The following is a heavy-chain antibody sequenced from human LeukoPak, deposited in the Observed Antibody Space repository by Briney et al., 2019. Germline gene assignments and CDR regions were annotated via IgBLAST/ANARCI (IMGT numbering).Heavy chain of an antibody. CDR1: GYTFTGYY. CDR2: INPNSGGT. J-gene: IGHJ4*02. Sequence: ASVKLSCKASGYTFTGYYMHWVRQAPGQGLEWMGWINPNSGGTNYAQKFQGRVTMTRDTSISTTYMELSRLSSEDTAVYYCARDFEGTLDYWGQGTLVTVSS. CDR3: ARDFEGTLDY. D-gene: IGHD3-9*01. V-gene: IGHV1-2*02.